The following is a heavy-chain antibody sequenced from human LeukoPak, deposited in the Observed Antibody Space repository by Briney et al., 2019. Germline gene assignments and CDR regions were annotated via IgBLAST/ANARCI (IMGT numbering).Heavy chain of an antibody. V-gene: IGHV4-39*07. Sequence: SETLSLTCTVSSGSVSTSSYYWGWIRQPPGKGLEWIGSVYYSGSTNYNPSLKSRVTISVDTSKNQFSLKLSSVTAADTAVYYCAREIYCSSTSCEPGGWFDPWGQGTLVTVSS. D-gene: IGHD2-2*01. J-gene: IGHJ5*02. CDR1: SGSVSTSSYY. CDR3: AREIYCSSTSCEPGGWFDP. CDR2: VYYSGST.